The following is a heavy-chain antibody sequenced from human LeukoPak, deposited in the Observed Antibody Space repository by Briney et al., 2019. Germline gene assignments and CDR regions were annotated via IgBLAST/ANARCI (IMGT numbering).Heavy chain of an antibody. J-gene: IGHJ4*02. CDR2: ISGSGGST. CDR1: GYTFTSYG. Sequence: SCKASGYTFTSYGISWVRQAPGKGLEWVSAISGSGGSTYYADSVKGRFTISRDNSKNTLYLQMNSLRAEDTAVYYCAKDITRYSGHPGPLDYWGQGTLVTVSS. CDR3: AKDITRYSGHPGPLDY. V-gene: IGHV3-23*01. D-gene: IGHD1-26*01.